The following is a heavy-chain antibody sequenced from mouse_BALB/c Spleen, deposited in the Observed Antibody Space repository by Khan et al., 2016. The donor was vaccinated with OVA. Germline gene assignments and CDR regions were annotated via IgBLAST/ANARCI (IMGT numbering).Heavy chain of an antibody. CDR2: ISYDGSD. Sequence: EVQLQESGPGLVKPSQSLSLTCSVTGYSITSGYYWNWIRQFPGNKLEWMGYISYDGSDNCNPSLKNRFSITRDTSKNQFFLKLKSVTTEDTATYYCARGARATYYFDYLCQGTSLTVSS. D-gene: IGHD3-1*01. J-gene: IGHJ2*03. CDR3: ARGARATYYFDY. CDR1: GYSITSGYY. V-gene: IGHV3-6*02.